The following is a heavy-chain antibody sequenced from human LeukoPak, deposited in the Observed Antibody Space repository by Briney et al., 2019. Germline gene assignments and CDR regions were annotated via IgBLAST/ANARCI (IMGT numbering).Heavy chain of an antibody. CDR1: GESFSGYY. V-gene: IGHV4-34*01. Sequence: SESLSLTCAVYGESFSGYYWSWMRQPPGKGLEWIGEINHSGSTNYNPSLKSRVTISVDTSKNQFSLKLSSVTAADTAVYYCARYCSSTSCYGPDAFDIWGQGTMVTVSS. D-gene: IGHD2-2*01. CDR3: ARYCSSTSCYGPDAFDI. J-gene: IGHJ3*02. CDR2: INHSGST.